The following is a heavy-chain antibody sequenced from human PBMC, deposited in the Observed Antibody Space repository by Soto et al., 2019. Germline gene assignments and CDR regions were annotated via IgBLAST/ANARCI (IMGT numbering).Heavy chain of an antibody. CDR1: GFTFSSYA. CDR3: AKGFGSYAAAAGTVDY. Sequence: EVHLFDSGGGLVQPGGSLRLTCAASGFTFSSYAMSWVRQAPGKGLEWVSAISGSGGSTYYADSVKGRFTISRDNSKNTVYLQMNSLKAEDTAVYYCAKGFGSYAAAAGTVDYWGQGTLVTVSS. V-gene: IGHV3-23*01. CDR2: ISGSGGST. J-gene: IGHJ4*02. D-gene: IGHD6-13*01.